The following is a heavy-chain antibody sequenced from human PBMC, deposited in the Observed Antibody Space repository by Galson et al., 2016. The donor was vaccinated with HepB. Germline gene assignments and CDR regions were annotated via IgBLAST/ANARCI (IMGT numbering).Heavy chain of an antibody. D-gene: IGHD3-10*01. V-gene: IGHV3-48*03. J-gene: IGHJ4*02. Sequence: SLRLSCAASGFTFSSYEMNWVRQAPGKGLEWVSYVSTSGSATTMFYADSVKGRFTISRDNAKNTLYLQMNSLRAEDTALYYCARGGGHGFFDYWGQGTQVTVSS. CDR3: ARGGGHGFFDY. CDR2: VSTSGSATTM. CDR1: GFTFSSYE.